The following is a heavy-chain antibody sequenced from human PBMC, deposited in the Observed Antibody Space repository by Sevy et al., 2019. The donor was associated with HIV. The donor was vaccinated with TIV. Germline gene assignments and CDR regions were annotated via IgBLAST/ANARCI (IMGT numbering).Heavy chain of an antibody. D-gene: IGHD4-17*01. V-gene: IGHV1-2*02. Sequence: ASVKVSCKAARYTFTDYYVHWVRQGPGQGLEWMGWINPNNGGTKYAQRFQGRVTMTRDTSINTVYMELGNLTSDDTAVYYCARLTTMPTSDDYGMDVWGQGTTVTVSS. CDR2: INPNNGGT. CDR3: ARLTTMPTSDDYGMDV. CDR1: RYTFTDYY. J-gene: IGHJ6*02.